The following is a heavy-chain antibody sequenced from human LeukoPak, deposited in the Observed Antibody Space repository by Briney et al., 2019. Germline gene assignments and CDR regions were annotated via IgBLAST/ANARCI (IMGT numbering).Heavy chain of an antibody. CDR1: GFTFSNAW. V-gene: IGHV3-30*02. CDR3: ARGGPTGALDY. J-gene: IGHJ4*02. Sequence: TGGSLRLSCAASGFTFSNAWMSWVRQAPGKGLEWVAFIRYDGTHKYYADSVKGRFTISRDNAKNSLYLQMNSLRAEDTALYYCARGGPTGALDYWGQGTLVTVSS. D-gene: IGHD7-27*01. CDR2: IRYDGTHK.